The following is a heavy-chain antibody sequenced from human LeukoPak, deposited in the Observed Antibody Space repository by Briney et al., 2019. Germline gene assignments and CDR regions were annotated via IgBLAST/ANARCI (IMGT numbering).Heavy chain of an antibody. CDR1: CGSISGTPYY. CDR2: VYYSGST. CDR3: ARASTIFGHFAY. D-gene: IGHD3-3*01. Sequence: SQTLSLTCPLSCGSISGTPYYCAWIRQPPGKGLEWIGSVYYSGSTDYNRSVKRRLTMTVDTAKNQFSLKLSSVTAADTAVSYCARASTIFGHFAYWGRGTLVTVSS. V-gene: IGHV4-39*07. J-gene: IGHJ4*02.